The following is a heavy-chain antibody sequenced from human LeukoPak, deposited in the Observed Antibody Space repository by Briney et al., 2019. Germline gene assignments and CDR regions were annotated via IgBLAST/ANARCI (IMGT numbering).Heavy chain of an antibody. CDR2: INHSGST. Sequence: SETLSLTCAVYGGSFSTYYWSWIRQPPGKGLEWIGEINHSGSTNYNPSLKSRVTISGDTSKNQFSLNLTSVIAADTAMYYCAREANIATAIVWFDPWGQGTLVTVSS. D-gene: IGHD6-13*01. CDR1: GGSFSTYY. V-gene: IGHV4-34*01. CDR3: AREANIATAIVWFDP. J-gene: IGHJ5*02.